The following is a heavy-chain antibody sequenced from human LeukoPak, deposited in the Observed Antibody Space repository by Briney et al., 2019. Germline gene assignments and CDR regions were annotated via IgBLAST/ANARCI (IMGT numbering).Heavy chain of an antibody. CDR2: IYYSGST. CDR1: GGSISSSSYY. V-gene: IGHV4-39*07. J-gene: IGHJ4*02. CDR3: ARRKRDFIWYSSGWYFDY. Sequence: ASQTLSLTCTVSGGSISSSSYYWGWIRQPPGKGLEWIGSIYYSGSTCYNPSLKSRVTISVDTSKNQFSLKLSSVTAADTAVYYCARRKRDFIWYSSGWYFDYWGQGTLVTVSS. D-gene: IGHD6-19*01.